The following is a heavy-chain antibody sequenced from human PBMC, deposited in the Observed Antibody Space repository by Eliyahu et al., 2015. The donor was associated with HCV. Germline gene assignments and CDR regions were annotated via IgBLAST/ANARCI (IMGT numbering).Heavy chain of an antibody. CDR1: GGSIITSSYY. Sequence: QLQLQESGPGLVKPSETLSLTCSVSGGSIITSSYYWGWIRQAPGKGPEWIGSLFYSGSTYYXPSLESRLTMSVDTSKNQFSLKLRTVTATDTAVYYCARHLFSTAWYYDYWGQGHLVTVSS. D-gene: IGHD1-7*01. V-gene: IGHV4-39*01. CDR3: ARHLFSTAWYYDY. CDR2: LFYSGST. J-gene: IGHJ4*02.